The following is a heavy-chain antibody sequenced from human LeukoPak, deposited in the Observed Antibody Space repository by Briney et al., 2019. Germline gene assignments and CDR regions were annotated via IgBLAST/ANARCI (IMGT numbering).Heavy chain of an antibody. Sequence: ASVKVSCKASGYRFTGYYMHWVRQAPGQGLEWMGWINPNTGGTNFAQKFQGRATMTRDTSISTAYMELSRLRSDDTAVFYCARGSLRYYYDSSDYYAEGSFDYWGQGTLVTVSS. D-gene: IGHD3-22*01. CDR3: ARGSLRYYYDSSDYYAEGSFDY. CDR1: GYRFTGYY. J-gene: IGHJ4*02. CDR2: INPNTGGT. V-gene: IGHV1-2*02.